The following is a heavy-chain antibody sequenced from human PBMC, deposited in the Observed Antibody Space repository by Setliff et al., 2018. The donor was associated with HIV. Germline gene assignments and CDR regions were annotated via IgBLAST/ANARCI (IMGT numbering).Heavy chain of an antibody. CDR1: GGSISSYY. J-gene: IGHJ2*01. V-gene: IGHV4-4*07. CDR2: IYTSGST. CDR3: ARDRGDRDRDYWYFDL. D-gene: IGHD3-16*02. Sequence: ASETLSLTCTVSGGSISSYYWSWIRQPAGKGLEWIGRIYTSGSTNYNPSLKSRVTMSVDTSKNQFSLKLSSVTAADTAVYYCARDRGDRDRDYWYFDLWGRGTLVTVSS.